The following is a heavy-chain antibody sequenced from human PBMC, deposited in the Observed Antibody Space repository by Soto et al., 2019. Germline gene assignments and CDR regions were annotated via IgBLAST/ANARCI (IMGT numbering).Heavy chain of an antibody. CDR2: ISGSGGTT. J-gene: IGHJ5*02. Sequence: QPGGSLRLSCAASGFTFSSYAMSWVRQAPGKGLEWVSAISGSGGTTYYADSVKGRFTTSRDNSKNTLYLKMNSLRAEDTAVYYCYLPGYSSSWDNWCERWGKETLV. CDR3: YLPGYSSSWDNWCER. CDR1: GFTFSSYA. V-gene: IGHV3-23*01. D-gene: IGHD6-13*01.